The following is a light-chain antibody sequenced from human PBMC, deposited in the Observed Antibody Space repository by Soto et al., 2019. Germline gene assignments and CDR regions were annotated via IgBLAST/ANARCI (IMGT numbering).Light chain of an antibody. CDR2: GAF. CDR1: QNIFSN. J-gene: IGKJ1*01. V-gene: IGKV3-15*01. CDR3: QQYDNWPWT. Sequence: IVLTQSPDTVPVSPGERVTLSCRASQNIFSNYLAWYQQKPGQAPRLLIYGAFTRATGFPARFSGSGSGTDFTLTITSLQSEDFAVYYCQQYDNWPWTFGQGTKVDIK.